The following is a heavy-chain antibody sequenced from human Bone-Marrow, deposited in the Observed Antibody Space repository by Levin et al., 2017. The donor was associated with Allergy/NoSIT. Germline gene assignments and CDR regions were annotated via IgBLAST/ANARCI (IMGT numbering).Heavy chain of an antibody. CDR3: ARDREVVVVRTDTFDV. Sequence: QSGGSLRLSCEASGFTFSDYAMHWVRQAPGKGLEWVAVIWYDGTRQYYGDSVKGRFTISRDDSKKTLFLHMTSLTAEDTAVYYCARDREVVVVRTDTFDVWGQGTLVTVSS. D-gene: IGHD2-15*01. J-gene: IGHJ3*01. V-gene: IGHV3-33*01. CDR1: GFTFSDYA. CDR2: IWYDGTRQ.